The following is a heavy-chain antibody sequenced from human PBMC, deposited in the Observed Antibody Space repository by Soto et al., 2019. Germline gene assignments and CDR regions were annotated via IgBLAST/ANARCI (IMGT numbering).Heavy chain of an antibody. D-gene: IGHD6-19*01. V-gene: IGHV1-69*12. Sequence: QVQLVQSGAEVKKPGSSVKVSCKASGGTFSSYAISWVRQAPGQGLEWMGGIIPIFGTANYAQKFQGRVTITADESTSTAYMELSSLRSEDTAVYYCARDQLEYSSGWYNWFDPWGQGTLVTVSS. CDR1: GGTFSSYA. J-gene: IGHJ5*02. CDR3: ARDQLEYSSGWYNWFDP. CDR2: IIPIFGTA.